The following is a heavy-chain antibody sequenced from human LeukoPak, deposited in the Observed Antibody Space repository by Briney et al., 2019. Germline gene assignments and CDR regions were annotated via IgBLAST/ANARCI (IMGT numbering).Heavy chain of an antibody. CDR1: GGTFSSYA. CDR2: IIPIFGTA. J-gene: IGHJ4*02. Sequence: RASVKVSCKASGGTFSSYAISWVRQAPGQGLEWMGRIIPIFGTANYAQKFQGRVTITTDESTSTAYMEPSSLRSEDTAVYYCARAYDSSGYSAYFDYWAREPWSPSPQ. CDR3: ARAYDSSGYSAYFDY. V-gene: IGHV1-69*05. D-gene: IGHD3-22*01.